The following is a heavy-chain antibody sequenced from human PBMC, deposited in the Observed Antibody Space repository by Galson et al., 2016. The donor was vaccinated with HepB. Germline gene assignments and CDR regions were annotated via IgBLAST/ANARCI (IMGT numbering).Heavy chain of an antibody. J-gene: IGHJ6*03. V-gene: IGHV3-30*18. Sequence: LRLSCAASGFIFSTYGMHWVRQAPGTGLEWVAGISYDETKKYYADSVKGRFIISRDNSKNTLYLQMKSLRPEDTAIYYCVKGGGKMEWLLDYYLDVWGKGT. CDR3: VKGGGKMEWLLDYYLDV. CDR2: ISYDETKK. D-gene: IGHD3-3*01. CDR1: GFIFSTYG.